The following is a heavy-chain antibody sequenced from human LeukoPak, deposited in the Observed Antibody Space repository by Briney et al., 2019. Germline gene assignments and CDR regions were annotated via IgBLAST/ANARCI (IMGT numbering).Heavy chain of an antibody. CDR1: GFTFSDYY. Sequence: AGSLTLSCAASGFTFSDYYMSWIRQAPGQGLEWVSYISSSGSTIYYADSVKGRFTISRDNAKNSLYLQMNSLRAEDTGVYYCARKGPWYYGSGSYDYWGQGTLVTVSS. V-gene: IGHV3-11*01. CDR2: ISSSGSTI. J-gene: IGHJ4*02. CDR3: ARKGPWYYGSGSYDY. D-gene: IGHD3-10*01.